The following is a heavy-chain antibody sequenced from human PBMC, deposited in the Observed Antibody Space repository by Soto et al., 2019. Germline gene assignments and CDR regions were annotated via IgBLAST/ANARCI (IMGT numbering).Heavy chain of an antibody. V-gene: IGHV4-59*01. Sequence: QVHLQESGPGLLKPSETLSLTCSVSGGPIRSYYLSWVRQAPGKGLEWIAYIAYTGITGYNPSPRSRVTISGDTSQNVFSLKMTSVTAADTAVYYCAREGFSGYEALDYWGQGILVTVSS. D-gene: IGHD5-12*01. CDR1: GGPIRSYY. J-gene: IGHJ4*02. CDR2: IAYTGIT. CDR3: AREGFSGYEALDY.